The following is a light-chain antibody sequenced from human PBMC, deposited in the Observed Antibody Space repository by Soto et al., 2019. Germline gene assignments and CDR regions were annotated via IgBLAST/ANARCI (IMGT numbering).Light chain of an antibody. CDR1: QGISNY. CDR2: AAS. V-gene: IGKV1-27*01. J-gene: IGKJ1*01. Sequence: DIQMTQSPSSLSASVGDRVTITCRASQGISNYLAWYQQKPGKVPKLLIYAASTLQSGVPSRFSGGGSGTDFTLTISTLQLEDFATYYCQEYNSAPWTYGQGTKVEIK. CDR3: QEYNSAPWT.